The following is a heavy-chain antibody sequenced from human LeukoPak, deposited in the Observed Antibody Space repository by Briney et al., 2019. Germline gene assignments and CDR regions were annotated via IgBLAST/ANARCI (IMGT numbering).Heavy chain of an antibody. D-gene: IGHD1-26*01. CDR1: GFTFSSYE. J-gene: IGHJ4*02. CDR3: ARDLSSGSYFPSLSY. V-gene: IGHV3-48*03. Sequence: GGSLRLSCAASGFTFSSYEMNWVRQAPGKGLEWVSYISSSGSTIYYADSVKGRFTISRDNAKNSLYPQMNSLRAEDTGVYYCARDLSSGSYFPSLSYWGQGTLVTVSS. CDR2: ISSSGSTI.